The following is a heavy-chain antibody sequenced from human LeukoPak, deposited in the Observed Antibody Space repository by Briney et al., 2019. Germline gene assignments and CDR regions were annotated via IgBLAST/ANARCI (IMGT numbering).Heavy chain of an antibody. J-gene: IGHJ5*02. V-gene: IGHV1-2*02. CDR3: ARDSSSWYLNWFDP. CDR2: INPNSGGT. CDR1: GYTFTGYY. D-gene: IGHD6-13*01. Sequence: GASVTVSCTASGYTFTGYYMHWVRQAPGQGLEWMGWINPNSGGTNYAQKFQGRVTMTRDTSISTAYMELSRLRSDDTAVYYCARDSSSWYLNWFDPWGQGTLVTVSS.